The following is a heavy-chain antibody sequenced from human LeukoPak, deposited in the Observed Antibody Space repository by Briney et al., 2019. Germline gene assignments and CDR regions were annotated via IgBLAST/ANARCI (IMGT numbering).Heavy chain of an antibody. CDR1: GFTFSSYA. CDR3: ARIYYYDSSGYIDY. V-gene: IGHV3-30-3*01. CDR2: ISYDGSNK. D-gene: IGHD3-22*01. J-gene: IGHJ4*02. Sequence: GGSLRLSCAASGFTFSSYAMHWVRQAPGKGLEWVAVISYDGSNKYYADSVKGRFTISRDNSKNTLYLQMNSLRAEDTAVYYCARIYYYDSSGYIDYWGQGTLVTVSS.